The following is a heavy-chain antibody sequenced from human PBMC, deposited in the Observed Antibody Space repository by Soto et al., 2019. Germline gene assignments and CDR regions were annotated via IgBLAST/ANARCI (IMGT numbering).Heavy chain of an antibody. CDR2: ISSSGGNT. D-gene: IGHD6-13*01. V-gene: IGHV3-23*01. CDR1: GFTFSDYA. Sequence: GGSLRLSCAASGFTFSDYAMTWVRQAPGKGLEWVSGISSSGGNTYYADSVEGRFTITRDDSKNTLSLQMDSLRAEDTAVYYCAKNGASSKTWYMWYYALDVWGQGTTVTVSS. J-gene: IGHJ6*02. CDR3: AKNGASSKTWYMWYYALDV.